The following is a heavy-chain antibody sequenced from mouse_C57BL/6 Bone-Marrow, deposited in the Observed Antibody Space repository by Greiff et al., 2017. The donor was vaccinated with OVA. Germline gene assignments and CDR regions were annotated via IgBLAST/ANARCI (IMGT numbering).Heavy chain of an antibody. Sequence: QVQLKQPGAELVKPGASVKLSCKASGYTFTSYWMHWVKQRPGQGLEWIGMIHPNSGSTNYNEKFKRKATLTVDKSSSTAYMQLSSLTSEDSAVYYCARSYGNYWYFDVWGTGTTVTVSS. D-gene: IGHD2-1*01. CDR2: IHPNSGST. CDR3: ARSYGNYWYFDV. CDR1: GYTFTSYW. J-gene: IGHJ1*03. V-gene: IGHV1-64*01.